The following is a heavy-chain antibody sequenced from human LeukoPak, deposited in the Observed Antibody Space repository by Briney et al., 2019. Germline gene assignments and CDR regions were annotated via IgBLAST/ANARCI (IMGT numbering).Heavy chain of an antibody. D-gene: IGHD3-3*01. CDR3: ARGLRFLEWFLDY. Sequence: ASVKVSCKASGYTFTGYYMHWVRQAPGQGLEWMGWINPNSGGTNYAQKFQGRVTMTRDTSTSTAYMELSRLRSDDTAVYYCARGLRFLEWFLDYWGQGTLVTVSS. V-gene: IGHV1-2*02. CDR2: INPNSGGT. CDR1: GYTFTGYY. J-gene: IGHJ4*02.